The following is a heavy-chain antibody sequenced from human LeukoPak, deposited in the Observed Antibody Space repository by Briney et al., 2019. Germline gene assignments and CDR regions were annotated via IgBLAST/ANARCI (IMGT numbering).Heavy chain of an antibody. CDR3: ARQKRGIGHDY. D-gene: IGHD3-16*01. Sequence: SETLSLTCTVSGGSISSYYWSWIRQPPGKGLEWIGYIYYSGSTNYNPSLKSRVTISVDTSKNQFSLKLSSVTAADTAVYYCARQKRGIGHDYWGQGTLVTVSS. J-gene: IGHJ4*02. CDR2: IYYSGST. CDR1: GGSISSYY. V-gene: IGHV4-59*08.